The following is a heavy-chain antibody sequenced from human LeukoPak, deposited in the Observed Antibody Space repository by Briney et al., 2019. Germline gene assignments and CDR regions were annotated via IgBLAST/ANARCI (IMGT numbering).Heavy chain of an antibody. V-gene: IGHV3-33*01. J-gene: IGHJ4*02. Sequence: GRSLRLSCAASGFTFSSYGMHWVRQVPGKGLEWVALIGYDGTNEYYADSVKGRFAISRDNSKNTLYLQMKSLRAEDTAVYYCARDFYCSRTSCYAPSFDYWGQGTLVTVSS. CDR1: GFTFSSYG. D-gene: IGHD2-2*01. CDR3: ARDFYCSRTSCYAPSFDY. CDR2: IGYDGTNE.